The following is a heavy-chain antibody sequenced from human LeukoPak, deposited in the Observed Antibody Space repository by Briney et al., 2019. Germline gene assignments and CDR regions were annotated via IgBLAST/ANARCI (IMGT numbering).Heavy chain of an antibody. CDR2: INHSGST. D-gene: IGHD3-3*01. V-gene: IGHV4-34*01. CDR3: ARGSPGVVILFDY. J-gene: IGHJ4*02. Sequence: PSETLSLTCAVYGGSFSGYYWSWIRQPPGKGVEWIGEINHSGSTNYSPSLKSRVTISVDTSKNQFSLKLSSVTAADTAVYYCARGSPGVVILFDYWGQGTLVTVSS. CDR1: GGSFSGYY.